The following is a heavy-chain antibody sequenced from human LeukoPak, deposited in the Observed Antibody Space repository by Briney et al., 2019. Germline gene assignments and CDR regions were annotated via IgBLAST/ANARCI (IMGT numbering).Heavy chain of an antibody. CDR2: ISGSGGST. J-gene: IGHJ4*02. D-gene: IGHD6-13*01. CDR1: GFTVNNNY. V-gene: IGHV3-53*01. CDR3: ARGRQQLVRGVFDY. Sequence: GGSLRLSCAASGFTVNNNYMSWVRQAPGKGLEWVSGISGSGGSTYYADSVKGRFTISRDNSKNTLYLQMNSLRAEDTAVYYCARGRQQLVRGVFDYWGQGTLVTVSS.